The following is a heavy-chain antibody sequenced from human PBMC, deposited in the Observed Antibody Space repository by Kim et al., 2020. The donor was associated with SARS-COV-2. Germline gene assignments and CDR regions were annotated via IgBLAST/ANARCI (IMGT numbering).Heavy chain of an antibody. Sequence: GESLKISCKGSGYSFTSYWIGWVRQMPGKGLEWMGIIYPGDSDTRYSPSFQGQVTISVDKSIRTAYLQWSSLKASDTAMYYCAKFGPTTGTLSHNWFDPWGQGTLVTVSS. J-gene: IGHJ5*02. CDR1: GYSFTSYW. CDR3: AKFGPTTGTLSHNWFDP. V-gene: IGHV5-51*01. CDR2: IYPGDSDT. D-gene: IGHD4-17*01.